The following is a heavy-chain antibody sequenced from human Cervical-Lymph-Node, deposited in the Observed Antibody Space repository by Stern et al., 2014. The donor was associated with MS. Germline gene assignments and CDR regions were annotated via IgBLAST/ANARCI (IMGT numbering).Heavy chain of an antibody. Sequence: EVQLLESGGGVIQPGGSLRLSCTASGFTVSRDYMTWVRQAPGKGLEWVSLITNVGITCYTDSVKGRFTISRDDSKNTVYLHMTSLRAEDTAMYYCARDTSSPERSDWWGQGTLVTVSS. V-gene: IGHV3-53*01. D-gene: IGHD1-1*01. J-gene: IGHJ4*02. CDR1: GFTVSRDY. CDR2: ITNVGIT. CDR3: ARDTSSPERSDW.